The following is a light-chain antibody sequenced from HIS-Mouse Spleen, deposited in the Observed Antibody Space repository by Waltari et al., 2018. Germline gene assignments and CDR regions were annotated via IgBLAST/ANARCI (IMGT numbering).Light chain of an antibody. CDR2: KAS. Sequence: DINMTQSPSTLSASAGDRVTITCRASQSISSWLAWYQQKPGKAPKLLIYKASSLESGVPSRFSGSGSGTEFTLTISSLQPDDFATYYCQQYNSYSLFGPGTKVDIK. V-gene: IGKV1-5*03. CDR3: QQYNSYSL. CDR1: QSISSW. J-gene: IGKJ3*01.